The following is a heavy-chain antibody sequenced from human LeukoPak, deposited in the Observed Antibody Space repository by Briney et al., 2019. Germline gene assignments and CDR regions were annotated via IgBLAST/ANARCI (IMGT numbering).Heavy chain of an antibody. J-gene: IGHJ4*02. CDR2: IYTSGST. CDR1: GGSISSYY. V-gene: IGHV4-4*07. CDR3: ARHYYGSGSYYKSRFDY. D-gene: IGHD3-10*01. Sequence: SETLSLTCTVSGGSISSYYWSWIRQPAGKGLEWIGRIYTSGSTNYNPSLKSRVTMSVDTSKNQFSLKLSSVTAADTAVYYCARHYYGSGSYYKSRFDYWGQGTLVTVSS.